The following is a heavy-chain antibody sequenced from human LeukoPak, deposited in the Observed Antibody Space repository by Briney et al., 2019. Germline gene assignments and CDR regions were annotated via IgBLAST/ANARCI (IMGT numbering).Heavy chain of an antibody. D-gene: IGHD2-2*01. Sequence: SETLSLTCAVYGGSSSGYYWSWIRQPPGKGLEWIGEINHSGSTNYNPSLKSRVTISVDTSKNQFSLKLSSVTAADTAVYYCARGDCSSTSCLGWFDPWGQGTLVTVSS. CDR2: INHSGST. V-gene: IGHV4-34*01. CDR1: GGSSSGYY. J-gene: IGHJ5*02. CDR3: ARGDCSSTSCLGWFDP.